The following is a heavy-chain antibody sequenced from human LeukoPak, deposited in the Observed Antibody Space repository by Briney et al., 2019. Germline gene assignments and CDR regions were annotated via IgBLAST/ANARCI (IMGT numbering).Heavy chain of an antibody. J-gene: IGHJ4*02. Sequence: GGSLRLSCAASGFTFSSYAMNWVRQAPGKGREWVEGTSGSGSSTYYADSVKGRFTISRDNSKNTLSLQMNSLRAEDTAVYYCARGLSGTYFALDYWGQGTRVTVSS. D-gene: IGHD3-10*01. V-gene: IGHV3-23*01. CDR1: GFTFSSYA. CDR2: TSGSGSST. CDR3: ARGLSGTYFALDY.